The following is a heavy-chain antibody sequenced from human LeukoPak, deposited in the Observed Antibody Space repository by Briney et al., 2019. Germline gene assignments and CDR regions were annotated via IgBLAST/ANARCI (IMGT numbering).Heavy chain of an antibody. D-gene: IGHD4-23*01. CDR3: ARDVTPYGGNPFDY. CDR2: IIPIFGTA. Sequence: ASVKVSRTASGGTFSSYAISWVRQAPGQGLEWMGGIIPIFGTANYAQKFQGRVTITADESTSTAYMELSSLRSEDTAVYYCARDVTPYGGNPFDYWGQGTLVTVSS. V-gene: IGHV1-69*01. J-gene: IGHJ4*02. CDR1: GGTFSSYA.